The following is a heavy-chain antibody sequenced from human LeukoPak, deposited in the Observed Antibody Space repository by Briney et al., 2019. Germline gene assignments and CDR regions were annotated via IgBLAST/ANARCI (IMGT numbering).Heavy chain of an antibody. CDR3: AKGRGWYRSFDY. CDR2: ISGSGGST. CDR1: GLTFSTYG. Sequence: GGSLRLSCAASGLTFSTYGMNWVRQAPGKGLEWVSAISGSGGSTYYADSVKGRFTISRDNSKNTLYLQMNSLRAEDTAVYYCAKGRGWYRSFDYWGQGTLVTVSS. D-gene: IGHD6-19*01. V-gene: IGHV3-23*01. J-gene: IGHJ4*02.